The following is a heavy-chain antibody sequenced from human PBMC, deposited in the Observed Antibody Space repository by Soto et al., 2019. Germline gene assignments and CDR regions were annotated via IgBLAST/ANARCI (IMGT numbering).Heavy chain of an antibody. CDR1: GFTFSSYW. D-gene: IGHD6-6*01. Sequence: PGGSLRRSCAASGFTFSSYWMSWVRQAPGKGLEWVANIKQDGSEKYYVDSVKGRFTISRDNAKNSLYLQMNSLRAEDTAVYYCARAGSSSSTLWYYYYGMDVWGQGTTVTVSS. CDR2: IKQDGSEK. V-gene: IGHV3-7*03. CDR3: ARAGSSSSTLWYYYYGMDV. J-gene: IGHJ6*02.